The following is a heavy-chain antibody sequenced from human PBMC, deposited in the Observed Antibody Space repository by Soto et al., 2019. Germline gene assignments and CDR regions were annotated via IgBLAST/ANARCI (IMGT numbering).Heavy chain of an antibody. Sequence: ASVKVSCKASGYTFTGYYMHWVRQAPGQGLEWMGWINPNSGGTNYAQKFQGRVTMTRDTSISTAYMELSRLRSDDTAVHYCATSIAARLFYYGMDVWGQGTTVTVSS. V-gene: IGHV1-2*02. CDR2: INPNSGGT. CDR3: ATSIAARLFYYGMDV. J-gene: IGHJ6*02. D-gene: IGHD6-6*01. CDR1: GYTFTGYY.